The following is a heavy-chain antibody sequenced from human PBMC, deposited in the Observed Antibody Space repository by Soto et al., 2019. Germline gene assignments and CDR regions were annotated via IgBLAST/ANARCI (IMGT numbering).Heavy chain of an antibody. CDR2: IWYDGSNK. D-gene: IGHD2-2*01. J-gene: IGHJ6*02. CDR3: ARDQTEYCSSTSCYANYYYYGMDV. Sequence: LGGALRLSCAASGFTFSSYGMHWVRQAPGKGLEWVAVIWYDGSNKYYADFVKGLFTISRDNSKDTLYLQMNSLRGEDTDVYYCARDQTEYCSSTSCYANYYYYGMDVWGQGATVTVSS. CDR1: GFTFSSYG. V-gene: IGHV3-33*01.